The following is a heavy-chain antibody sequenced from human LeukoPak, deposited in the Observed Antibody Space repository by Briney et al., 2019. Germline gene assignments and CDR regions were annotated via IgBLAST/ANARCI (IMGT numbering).Heavy chain of an antibody. D-gene: IGHD3-3*01. Sequence: GGSLRLSCAASGFTFSTYAMTWVRRAPGKGLEWVSAFSATDGSTQYADSVKGRFTISRDSTTNTLFLQMNSLRAEDTAVYYCARDPHPDDFWSGYSPDYWGQGTLVTVSS. CDR2: FSATDGST. J-gene: IGHJ4*02. CDR1: GFTFSTYA. V-gene: IGHV3-23*01. CDR3: ARDPHPDDFWSGYSPDY.